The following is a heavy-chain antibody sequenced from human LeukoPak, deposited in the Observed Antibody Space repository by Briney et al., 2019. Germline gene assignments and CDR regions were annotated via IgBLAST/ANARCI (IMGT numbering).Heavy chain of an antibody. Sequence: GGSLRLSCAASGFTFSSYAMSWVRQAQGKGLEWVSAISGSGGSTYYADSVKGRFTISRDNSKNTLYLQMNSLRAEDTAVYYCAKGGKWDVTPFDYWGQGTLVTVSS. J-gene: IGHJ4*02. CDR1: GFTFSSYA. D-gene: IGHD1-26*01. CDR2: ISGSGGST. V-gene: IGHV3-23*01. CDR3: AKGGKWDVTPFDY.